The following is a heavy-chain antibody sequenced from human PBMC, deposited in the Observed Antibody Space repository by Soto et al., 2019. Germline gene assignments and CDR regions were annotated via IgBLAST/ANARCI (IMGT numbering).Heavy chain of an antibody. CDR1: GYTFTSYG. D-gene: IGHD3-10*01. CDR2: INGFSSNT. Sequence: SVKVSCQASGYTFTSYGISWVRQAPGQGLEWMGWINGFSSNTHYAENLQGRVTMTTDTVTSTAYMELRSLRSDDTAMYYCARASIRGVTSSPWGQGTLVTVSS. V-gene: IGHV1-18*04. J-gene: IGHJ5*02. CDR3: ARASIRGVTSSP.